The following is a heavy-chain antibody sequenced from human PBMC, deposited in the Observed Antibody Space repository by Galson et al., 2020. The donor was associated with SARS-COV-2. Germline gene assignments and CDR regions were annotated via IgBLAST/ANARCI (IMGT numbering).Heavy chain of an antibody. CDR2: IYPGDYDT. J-gene: IGHJ6*02. D-gene: IGHD6-6*01. Sequence: TGGSLRLSCKGSGYSFTNYWIGWVRQMPGKGLEWMGIIYPGDYDTRYSPSFQGQVTISADKSISTAYLQWSSLQASDTAMYYCARRGSSSSSYYYGMDVWGQGTTVTVSS. CDR1: GYSFTNYW. V-gene: IGHV5-51*01. CDR3: ARRGSSSSSYYYGMDV.